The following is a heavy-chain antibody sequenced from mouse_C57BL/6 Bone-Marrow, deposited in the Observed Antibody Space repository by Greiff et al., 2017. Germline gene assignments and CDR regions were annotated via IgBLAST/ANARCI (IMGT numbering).Heavy chain of an antibody. CDR2: INPSTGGT. J-gene: IGHJ3*01. CDR1: GYSFTGYY. V-gene: IGHV1-42*01. Sequence: VQLQQSGPELVKPGASVKISCKASGYSFTGYYMNWVKQSPEKSLEWIGEINPSTGGTTYNQKFKAKATLTVDKSSSTAYMQLSSLTSEDSAVYYCAREDGNSFAYWGQGTLVTVSA. D-gene: IGHD2-1*01. CDR3: AREDGNSFAY.